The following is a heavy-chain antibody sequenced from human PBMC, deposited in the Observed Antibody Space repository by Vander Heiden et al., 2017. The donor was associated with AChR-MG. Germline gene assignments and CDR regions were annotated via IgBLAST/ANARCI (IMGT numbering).Heavy chain of an antibody. CDR1: GGSFSGYY. CDR2: INHSGST. CDR3: ARAGAYCSSTSCYMNYYYGMDV. D-gene: IGHD2-2*02. V-gene: IGHV4-34*01. J-gene: IGHJ6*02. Sequence: QVQLQQWGAGLLKHAETLSLTCAVYGGSFSGYYWSWLRQPPGKGLEWIGEINHSGSTNYNPSLKSRVTISVDTSKNQFSLKLSSVTAADTAVYYCARAGAYCSSTSCYMNYYYGMDVWGQGTTVTVSS.